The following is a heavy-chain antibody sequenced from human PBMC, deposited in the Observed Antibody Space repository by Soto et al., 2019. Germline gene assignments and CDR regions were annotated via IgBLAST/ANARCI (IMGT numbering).Heavy chain of an antibody. V-gene: IGHV4-59*01. CDR3: ARHYSTPGPYYYYYMDV. J-gene: IGHJ6*03. D-gene: IGHD2-2*01. CDR2: IYYNGST. Sequence: QVQLQESGPGLVKPSETLSLTCTVSGGSISSYYWSWIRQPPGKGLEWIGYIYYNGSTNYNPSLKSRVTISVDTSKNQFSLKLSSVTAADTAVYYCARHYSTPGPYYYYYMDVWGKGTTVTVSS. CDR1: GGSISSYY.